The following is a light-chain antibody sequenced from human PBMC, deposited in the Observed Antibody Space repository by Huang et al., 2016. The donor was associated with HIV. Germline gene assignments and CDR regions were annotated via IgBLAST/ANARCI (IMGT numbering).Light chain of an antibody. CDR3: LQDYNYPAT. V-gene: IGKV1-6*01. Sequence: AIQMTQSPSSLSASVGDRVTNTCRASQDIRNDLGWFQQKPGKAPKLLIFAASSLQSGVSSRFSGSGSGTDFTLTISSLQPEDFATYYCLQDYNYPATFGQGTKVEIK. J-gene: IGKJ1*01. CDR1: QDIRND. CDR2: AAS.